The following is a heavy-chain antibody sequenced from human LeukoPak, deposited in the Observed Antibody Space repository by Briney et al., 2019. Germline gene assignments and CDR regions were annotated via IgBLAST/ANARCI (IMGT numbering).Heavy chain of an antibody. CDR3: ARGGSGWFDAFDI. D-gene: IGHD6-19*01. Sequence: ASVKVSCKASGGTFRSYGISWVRQAPGQGLEWMGWINPNSGGTNYAQKFQGRVTMTRDTSISTAYMELSRLRSDDTAVYYCARGGSGWFDAFDIWGQGTMVTVSS. CDR1: GGTFRSYG. V-gene: IGHV1-2*02. J-gene: IGHJ3*02. CDR2: INPNSGGT.